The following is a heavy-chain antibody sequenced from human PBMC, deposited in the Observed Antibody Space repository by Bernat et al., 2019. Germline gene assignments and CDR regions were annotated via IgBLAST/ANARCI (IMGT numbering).Heavy chain of an antibody. V-gene: IGHV3-66*01. CDR3: AKESGDAGMARLDV. Sequence: EVQLVESGGGLVQPGGSLRLSCAVSGFTVSSNYMSWVRQAPGKGLEWVSVIYSNVVTHYADSVKGSFAISRDNSNTTFYLQMNCLSAEDTAMYYCAKESGDAGMARLDVWGQGTTVTVSS. CDR2: IYSNVVT. D-gene: IGHD5-18*01. J-gene: IGHJ6*02. CDR1: GFTVSSNY.